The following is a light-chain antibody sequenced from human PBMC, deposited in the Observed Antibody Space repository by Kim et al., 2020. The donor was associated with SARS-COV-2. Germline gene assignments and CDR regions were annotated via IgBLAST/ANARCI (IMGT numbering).Light chain of an antibody. J-gene: IGLJ1*01. CDR3: YSYAAGVTFV. V-gene: IGLV2-23*02. CDR1: SSDVGAYNH. CDR2: EVS. Sequence: QSALTQPASMSGSPGQSITIPCTGTSSDVGAYNHVSWFQQHPGKVPKLLIYEVSQRPSGVSNRFSGSKSGNTASLTISGLQAEDEADYYCYSYAAGVTFVFGTGTKVTVL.